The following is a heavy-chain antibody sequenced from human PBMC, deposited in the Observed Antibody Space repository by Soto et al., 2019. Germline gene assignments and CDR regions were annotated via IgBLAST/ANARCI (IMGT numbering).Heavy chain of an antibody. D-gene: IGHD3-10*01. Sequence: ASVKVSCKASGYTFTKYAIHWVRQAPGQRPEWMGWINAGDGRTKYAQTFQGRLTITRDTSATTAYMELSSLRSEDTAVYYCAVPMADRGFDAFDIWGQGTMVTVSS. V-gene: IGHV1-3*01. CDR1: GYTFTKYA. CDR3: AVPMADRGFDAFDI. J-gene: IGHJ3*02. CDR2: INAGDGRT.